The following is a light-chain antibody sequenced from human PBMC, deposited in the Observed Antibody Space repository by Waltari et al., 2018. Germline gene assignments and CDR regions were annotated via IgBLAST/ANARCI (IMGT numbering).Light chain of an antibody. V-gene: IGLV2-14*01. CDR1: PSAVGGYNY. J-gene: IGLJ1*01. Sequence: QSALTQPASVSGSPGQSITISCTGSPSAVGGYNYASWYQQYPGKAPKLILYEVSNRPSGVSNRFSGSKSGNTASLTISGLQAEDEADYYFSSFTAYNTRVFGTGTKVTVL. CDR3: SSFTAYNTRV. CDR2: EVS.